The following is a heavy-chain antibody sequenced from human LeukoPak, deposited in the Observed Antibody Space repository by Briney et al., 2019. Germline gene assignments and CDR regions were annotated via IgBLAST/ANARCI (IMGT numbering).Heavy chain of an antibody. CDR2: INTDGSST. CDR3: GRGFSIVPAGIPDY. V-gene: IGHV3-74*03. CDR1: GFTFSSYW. Sequence: GGSLRLSCAASGFTFSSYWMHWVRHAPGKGLVWVSRINTDGSSTTYAGSVKGRFTISRDNAKNTLYLQMNSLRAEDTAVYYCGRGFSIVPAGIPDYWGLGTLVTVSS. D-gene: IGHD2-2*02. J-gene: IGHJ4*02.